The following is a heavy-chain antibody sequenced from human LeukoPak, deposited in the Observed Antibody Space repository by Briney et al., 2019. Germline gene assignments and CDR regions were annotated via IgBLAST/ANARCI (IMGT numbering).Heavy chain of an antibody. Sequence: ASVKVSCKASGGTFSSYAISWVLQAPGQGLEWMGWVDPRSGITKCTQKFQGRVTMTRDTSINTVYVDLSGLTFDDTAVYYCATDNYGMLDYWGQGTLVTVSS. J-gene: IGHJ4*02. V-gene: IGHV1-2*02. CDR2: VDPRSGIT. D-gene: IGHD3-9*01. CDR1: GGTFSSYA. CDR3: ATDNYGMLDY.